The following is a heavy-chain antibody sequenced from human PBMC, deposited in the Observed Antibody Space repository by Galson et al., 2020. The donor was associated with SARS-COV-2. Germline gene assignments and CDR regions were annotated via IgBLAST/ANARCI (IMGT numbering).Heavy chain of an antibody. CDR2: IKHDGSQP. CDR1: GFTFSHYW. Sequence: WGSLRLSCAASGFTFSHYWMSWVRQAPRKRLPWVANIKHDGSQPYYVASVKGRFTISRDNAKKSLYLQMNSLRVEDAAVYYCARDEVDRFEQWGEGTVVAV. D-gene: IGHD2-15*01. CDR3: ARDEVDRFEQ. J-gene: IGHJ4*02. V-gene: IGHV3-7*01.